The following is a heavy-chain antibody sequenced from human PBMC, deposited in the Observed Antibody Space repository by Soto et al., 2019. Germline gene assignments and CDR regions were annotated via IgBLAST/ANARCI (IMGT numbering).Heavy chain of an antibody. CDR2: IIPILGIA. Sequence: QVQLVQSGAEVKKPGSSVKVSCKASGGTFSSYTISWVRQAPGQGLEWMGRIIPILGIANYAQKFQGRVTSTADKSTSTAYMERSSLRSEDTAVYYCARGYCSSTSCYGVDYWGQGTLVTVAS. CDR1: GGTFSSYT. V-gene: IGHV1-69*02. D-gene: IGHD2-2*01. J-gene: IGHJ4*02. CDR3: ARGYCSSTSCYGVDY.